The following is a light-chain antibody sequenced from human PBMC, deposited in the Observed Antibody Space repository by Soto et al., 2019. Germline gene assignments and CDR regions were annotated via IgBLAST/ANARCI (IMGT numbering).Light chain of an antibody. V-gene: IGKV1-33*01. J-gene: IGKJ2*01. CDR2: DVS. Sequence: DIHITQSPSSRAASVGDRVTISCQASQVITDDLNWYQNKPRKAPKLLIYDVSNLKNGVPSRFSGSGSGTDFTLTSSSLQPEYIATYYWQQYDDLYTFGQGTKVEI. CDR1: QVITDD. CDR3: QQYDDLYT.